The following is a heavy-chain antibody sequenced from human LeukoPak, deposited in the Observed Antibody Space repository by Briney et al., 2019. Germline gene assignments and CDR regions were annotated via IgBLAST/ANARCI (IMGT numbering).Heavy chain of an antibody. CDR3: AADPRYDSSGYYYVTFDY. Sequence: SVKVSCKASGFTFTSSAVQWVRQARGQRLEWIGWIVVGSGNTNYAQKFQEGVTITRDMSTSTAYMELSSLRSEDTAVYYCAADPRYDSSGYYYVTFDYWGQGTLVTVSS. J-gene: IGHJ4*02. CDR1: GFTFTSSA. D-gene: IGHD3-22*01. CDR2: IVVGSGNT. V-gene: IGHV1-58*01.